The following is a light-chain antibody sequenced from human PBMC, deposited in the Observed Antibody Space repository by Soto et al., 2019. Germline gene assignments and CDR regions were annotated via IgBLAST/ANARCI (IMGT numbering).Light chain of an antibody. V-gene: IGLV2-14*03. CDR1: SSDVGAYNY. Sequence: QSALTQPASVSGSPGQSITISWTGTSSDVGAYNYVSWYQQHPGKAPKLIIYEVSDRPSGVSNRFSGSKSGNTASLTISGLQAEDEADYYCSSFAGSRVLVLGGGTKLTVL. J-gene: IGLJ2*01. CDR3: SSFAGSRVLV. CDR2: EVS.